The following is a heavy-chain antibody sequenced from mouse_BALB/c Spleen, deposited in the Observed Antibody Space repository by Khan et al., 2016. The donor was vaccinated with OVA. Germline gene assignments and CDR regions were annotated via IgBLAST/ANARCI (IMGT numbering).Heavy chain of an antibody. V-gene: IGHV5-17*02. CDR1: GFTFSSFG. CDR2: INSGSTTI. D-gene: IGHD3-3*01. CDR3: ARGNRAY. Sequence: EVELVESGGGLVQPGGSRKLSCAASGFTFSSFGMHWVRQAPEKGLEWVAYINSGSTTIYYADPVKGRFTISRDNPKNPLFLQMTSLRSEDTAMYYCARGNRAYWGQGTTLTVSS. J-gene: IGHJ2*01.